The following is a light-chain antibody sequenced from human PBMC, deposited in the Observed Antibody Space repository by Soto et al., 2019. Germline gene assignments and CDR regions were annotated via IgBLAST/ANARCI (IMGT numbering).Light chain of an antibody. V-gene: IGKV3-20*01. CDR1: HTVSSSY. CDR2: ATS. Sequence: ESVLTQSPGTLSLSPGERATLSCRASHTVSSSYLAWYQQKPGQSPRLLIYATSSRPTGIADRFSGNVSGSDFPRTIDRRETDDFLLYWCQRLGAFGLVTKVEVK. CDR3: QRLGA. J-gene: IGKJ1*01.